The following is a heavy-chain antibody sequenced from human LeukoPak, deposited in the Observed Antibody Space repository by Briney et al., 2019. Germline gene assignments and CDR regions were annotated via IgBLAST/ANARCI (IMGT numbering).Heavy chain of an antibody. J-gene: IGHJ6*03. Sequence: GASVKVSCKASGYTFTSYGISWVRQAPGQGLEWMGWISAYNGNTNYAQKLQGRVTMTTDTSTSTAYMELRSLRSDDTAVYYCATCDHTAMGAYHYYYMDVWGKGTTVTVSS. D-gene: IGHD5-18*01. CDR1: GYTFTSYG. CDR2: ISAYNGNT. CDR3: ATCDHTAMGAYHYYYMDV. V-gene: IGHV1-18*01.